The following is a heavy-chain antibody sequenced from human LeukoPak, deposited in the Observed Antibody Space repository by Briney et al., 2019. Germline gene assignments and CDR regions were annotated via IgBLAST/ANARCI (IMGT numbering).Heavy chain of an antibody. D-gene: IGHD2-15*01. CDR3: ARDLPSYCSGGSCYSGY. J-gene: IGHJ4*02. Sequence: GGSLRLSCAASGFAFSSYSMNWVRQAPGKGLEWVSSISSSSSYIYYADSVKGRFTISRDNAKNSLYLQMNSLRAEDTAVYYCARDLPSYCSGGSCYSGYWGQGTLVTVSS. CDR2: ISSSSSYI. CDR1: GFAFSSYS. V-gene: IGHV3-21*01.